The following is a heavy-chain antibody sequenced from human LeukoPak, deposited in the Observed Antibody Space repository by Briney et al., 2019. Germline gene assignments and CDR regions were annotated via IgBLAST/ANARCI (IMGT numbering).Heavy chain of an antibody. CDR3: AKGGRGIVVVVAAQVFDY. D-gene: IGHD2-15*01. J-gene: IGHJ4*02. CDR2: IRYDGSNR. Sequence: GGSLRLSCAASGFTFSSYGMHWVRQAPGKGLEWVAFIRYDGSNRNYADSVKGRFTISRDNSENTLYLQMNSLRAEDTAVYYCAKGGRGIVVVVAAQVFDYWGQGTLVTVSS. V-gene: IGHV3-30*02. CDR1: GFTFSSYG.